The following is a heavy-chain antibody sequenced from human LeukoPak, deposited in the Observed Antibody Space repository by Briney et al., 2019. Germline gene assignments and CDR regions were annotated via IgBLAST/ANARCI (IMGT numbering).Heavy chain of an antibody. D-gene: IGHD4-11*01. CDR1: GGSFSGYY. Sequence: SETLSLTCAVYGGSFSGYYWSWIRQPPGKGLEWIGEINHSGSTNYNPSLKSRVTISVDTSKNQFSLKLSSVTAADTAVYYCARGTPYSIYYYYYYMDVWGKGTTVTVSS. V-gene: IGHV4-34*01. CDR3: ARGTPYSIYYYYYYMDV. CDR2: INHSGST. J-gene: IGHJ6*03.